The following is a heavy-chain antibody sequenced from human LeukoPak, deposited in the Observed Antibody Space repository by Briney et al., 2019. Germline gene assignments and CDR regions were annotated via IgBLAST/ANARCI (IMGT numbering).Heavy chain of an antibody. D-gene: IGHD2-2*02. CDR2: IYYIGCT. CDR3: ARDGCSSTSCYTDNWFDP. CDR1: GVSIRSGGYY. V-gene: IGHV4-31*03. J-gene: IGHJ5*02. Sequence: SSQTLSLTCTVSGVSIRSGGYYWRWIRQHRGKGLEWIVYIYYIGCTYYNPSLKRRVSISVHTSKTQFSLKLSSVTAPDTAVYYCARDGCSSTSCYTDNWFDPWGQGTLVTVSS.